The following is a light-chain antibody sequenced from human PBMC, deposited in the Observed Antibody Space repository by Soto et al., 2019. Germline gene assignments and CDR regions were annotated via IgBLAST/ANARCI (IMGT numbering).Light chain of an antibody. CDR2: EVS. CDR1: SSDVGRYIY. Sequence: QSVLTQPPSASGSPGQSVTISCTGTSSDVGRYIYVSWYQQHPGKAPKIIMYEVSKRPSGVPDRFSGSKSGNTASLTVSGLQAEDEADYYCSSYGGSNNYVFGTGTKVTVL. J-gene: IGLJ1*01. V-gene: IGLV2-8*01. CDR3: SSYGGSNNYV.